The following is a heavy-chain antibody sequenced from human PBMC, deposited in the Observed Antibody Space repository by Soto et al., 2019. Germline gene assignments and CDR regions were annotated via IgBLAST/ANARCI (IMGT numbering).Heavy chain of an antibody. CDR3: PTGYGSDWYG. CDR2: AKRKAAGGAI. V-gene: IGHV3-15*01. D-gene: IGHD6-19*01. Sequence: EVQLVESGGGLVKPGGSLRLSCVVSGISLDSAWINWVRQAPGKGLEWVAQAKRKAAGGAIDYAAPVKGRFTISRDDSRNMAYLQMNSLKIEDTALDSCPTGYGSDWYGWGQGTLVTVSS. CDR1: GISLDSAW. J-gene: IGHJ4*02.